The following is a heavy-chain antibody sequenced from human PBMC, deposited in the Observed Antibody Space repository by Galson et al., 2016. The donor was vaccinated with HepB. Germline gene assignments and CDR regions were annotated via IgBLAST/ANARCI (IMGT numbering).Heavy chain of an antibody. D-gene: IGHD4-17*01. Sequence: SLRLSCAASGFTFSSYGMHWVRQAPGKGLEWVAVISTDAINKYYADSVRGRFTISRDDPKNTLYLQMNSLRAEDTAAYYCAKEGGDYGDYAFDYWGQGTLITVSS. CDR2: ISTDAINK. CDR3: AKEGGDYGDYAFDY. J-gene: IGHJ4*02. V-gene: IGHV3-30*18. CDR1: GFTFSSYG.